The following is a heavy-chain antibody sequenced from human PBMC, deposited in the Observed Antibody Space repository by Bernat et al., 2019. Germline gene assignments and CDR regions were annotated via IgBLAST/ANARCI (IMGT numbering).Heavy chain of an antibody. CDR2: ISYDGSNK. CDR1: GFTFSSYG. CDR3: AKDPPDVDTAMWVTYFDY. Sequence: QVQLVESGGGVVQPGRSLRLSCAASGFTFSSYGMHWVRQAPGKGLEWVAVISYDGSNKYYADSVKGRFTISRDNSKNTLYLQMNSLRAEDTAVYYCAKDPPDVDTAMWVTYFDYWGQGTLVTVSS. V-gene: IGHV3-30*18. J-gene: IGHJ4*02. D-gene: IGHD5-18*01.